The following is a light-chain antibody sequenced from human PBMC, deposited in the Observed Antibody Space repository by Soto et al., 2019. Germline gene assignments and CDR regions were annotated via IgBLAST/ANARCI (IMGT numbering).Light chain of an antibody. V-gene: IGKV3-20*01. CDR1: QSVSSSY. CDR2: GAR. CDR3: QQYGTSPWT. J-gene: IGKJ1*01. Sequence: EIVLTQSPATLSFSPGERATLSCRASQSVSSSYLAWYQQKPGQAPRLLIYGARSRATGVPDRFSASGSGTDFSLTISRLEPEDFAVYYCQQYGTSPWTFGQGTKVDI.